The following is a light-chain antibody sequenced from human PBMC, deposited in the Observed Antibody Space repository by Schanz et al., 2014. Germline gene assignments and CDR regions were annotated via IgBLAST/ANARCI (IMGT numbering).Light chain of an antibody. CDR3: CSYAGDNTLR. Sequence: QSALTQPASVSGSPGQSIIISCTGSSSDVGGYNFVSWYQHHPGQAPKLLIYDVSKRPSGVYTRFSGSKSGNTASLTISGLQAEDEADYYCCSYAGDNTLRFGGGTKLTVL. CDR1: SSDVGGYNF. V-gene: IGLV2-23*02. CDR2: DVS. J-gene: IGLJ3*02.